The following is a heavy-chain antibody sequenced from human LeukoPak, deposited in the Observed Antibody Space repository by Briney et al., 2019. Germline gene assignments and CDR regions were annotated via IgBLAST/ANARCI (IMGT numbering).Heavy chain of an antibody. CDR2: ISSSSGTM. D-gene: IGHD1-26*01. CDR1: GFIFSSYN. V-gene: IGHV3-48*01. CDR3: ARDPRSGSYQED. Sequence: GGSLRLSCAASGFIFSSYNMNWVRQAPGKGLEWISYISSSSGTMFYADSVKGRFTTSRDNAKNSLYLQMNSLRAEDTAVYYCARDPRSGSYQEDWGQGTLVTVSS. J-gene: IGHJ4*02.